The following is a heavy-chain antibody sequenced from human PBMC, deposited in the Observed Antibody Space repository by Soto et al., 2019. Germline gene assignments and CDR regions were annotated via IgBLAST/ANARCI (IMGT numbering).Heavy chain of an antibody. Sequence: QLQLQESGPGRVKPSETLSLTCTVSGGSISSSSYYWGWIRQPPGKGLEWIGSIYYSGSTYYNPSLKSRVTISVDTSKNQFSLKLSSVTAADTALYYCASPGRGGHSDYWGQGTLGTVS. V-gene: IGHV4-39*01. D-gene: IGHD3-10*01. CDR1: GGSISSSSYY. CDR2: IYYSGST. J-gene: IGHJ4*02. CDR3: ASPGRGGHSDY.